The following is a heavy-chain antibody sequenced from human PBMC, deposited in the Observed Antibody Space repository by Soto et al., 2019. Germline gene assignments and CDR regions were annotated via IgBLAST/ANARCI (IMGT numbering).Heavy chain of an antibody. Sequence: HPGGSLRLSCVASGFTFSDHAMGWVRQAPGKGLEWVSCIRCRDSNIYYADSVQGRLTISRDNSKNTLYLQMNSLRAEDTAMYYCVKGTGSPHWFDPWGQGTLVTVSS. CDR1: GFTFSDHA. CDR3: VKGTGSPHWFDP. D-gene: IGHD1-26*01. J-gene: IGHJ5*02. V-gene: IGHV3-23*01. CDR2: IRCRDSNI.